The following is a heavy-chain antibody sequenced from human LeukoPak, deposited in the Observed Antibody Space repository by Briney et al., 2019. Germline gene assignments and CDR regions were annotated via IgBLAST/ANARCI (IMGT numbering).Heavy chain of an antibody. CDR1: GFTFSSYS. J-gene: IGHJ3*02. CDR3: ARESGSYDSFDI. D-gene: IGHD2-15*01. CDR2: ITTNSNYI. V-gene: IGHV3-21*01. Sequence: PGGSLRLSCAASGFTFSSYSMNWVRQPPGKGLEWVSSITTNSNYIYYADSVQGRFTISRDNTKTSLYLQINSLRAEDTAVYYCARESGSYDSFDIWGQGTIVTVSS.